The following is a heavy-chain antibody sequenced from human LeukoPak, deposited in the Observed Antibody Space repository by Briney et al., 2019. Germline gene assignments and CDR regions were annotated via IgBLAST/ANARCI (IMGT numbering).Heavy chain of an antibody. CDR3: AMEYYYDSSGYPMYDY. J-gene: IGHJ4*02. V-gene: IGHV1-69*05. CDR2: IIPIFGTA. Sequence: VASVKVSCKASGGTFSIYAISWVRQAPGQGLEWMGRIIPIFGTANYAQKFQGRVTITTDESTSTAYMELSSLRSEDTAVYYCAMEYYYDSSGYPMYDYWGQGTLVTVSS. CDR1: GGTFSIYA. D-gene: IGHD3-22*01.